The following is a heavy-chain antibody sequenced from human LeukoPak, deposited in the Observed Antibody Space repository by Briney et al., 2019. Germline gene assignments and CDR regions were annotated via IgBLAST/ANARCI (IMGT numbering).Heavy chain of an antibody. CDR3: AKDPRIAAAGMLDY. D-gene: IGHD6-13*01. CDR2: ISGSGGST. J-gene: IGHJ4*02. CDR1: GFTFSSYA. Sequence: GGSLRLSCAASGFTFSSYAMSWVRQAPGKGLEWVSAISGSGGSTYYADSVKGRLTISRDNSKNTLYLQMNSLRAEDPDVYYCAKDPRIAAAGMLDYWGQGTLVTVSS. V-gene: IGHV3-23*01.